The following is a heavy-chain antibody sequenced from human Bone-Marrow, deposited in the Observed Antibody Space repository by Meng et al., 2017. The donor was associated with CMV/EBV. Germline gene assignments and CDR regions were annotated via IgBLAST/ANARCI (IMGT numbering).Heavy chain of an antibody. J-gene: IGHJ5*02. V-gene: IGHV4-38-2*02. D-gene: IGHD2-21*01. CDR2: VYHSGST. CDR1: GYSISSVYY. Sequence: ESLKISCTVSGYSISSVYYWDWIRQPPGKGLEWLGSVYHSGSTYYNPSLKSRVTISVDTSKNQFSLKVSSVTAADTAVYYCARAYCGGDCYSYNWFDPWGQGTLVTVSS. CDR3: ARAYCGGDCYSYNWFDP.